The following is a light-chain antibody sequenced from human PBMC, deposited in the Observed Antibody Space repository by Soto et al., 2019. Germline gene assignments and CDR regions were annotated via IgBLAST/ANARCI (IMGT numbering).Light chain of an antibody. Sequence: IPMTPSPSSLSASVLYRFTIIFRASQGIRNDLGWYQQKPGKAPKLLIYAASSLQSGVPSRFSGSGSGTDFTLTISSLQPEDFATYYCLQDYNYPWTFGQGTKVDIK. CDR1: QGIRND. V-gene: IGKV1-6*01. CDR2: AAS. J-gene: IGKJ1*01. CDR3: LQDYNYPWT.